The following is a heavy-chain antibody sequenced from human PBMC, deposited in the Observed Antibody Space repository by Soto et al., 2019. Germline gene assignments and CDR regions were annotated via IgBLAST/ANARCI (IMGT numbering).Heavy chain of an antibody. V-gene: IGHV4-61*01. Sequence: PSETLSLTCTVSGGSVSSGSYYWSWTRQPPGKGLEWIGYIYYSGSTNYNPSLKSRVTISVDTSKNQFSLKLSSVTAADTAVYYCARDFGYSYGLALDYWGQGTLVTVSS. CDR1: GGSVSSGSYY. CDR3: ARDFGYSYGLALDY. D-gene: IGHD5-18*01. CDR2: IYYSGST. J-gene: IGHJ4*02.